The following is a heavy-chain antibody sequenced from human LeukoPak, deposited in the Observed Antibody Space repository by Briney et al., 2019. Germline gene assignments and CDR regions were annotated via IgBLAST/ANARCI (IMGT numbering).Heavy chain of an antibody. V-gene: IGHV1-2*02. Sequence: APVKVSCKASGYTFTGYYMHWVRQAPGQGLEWMGWINPNSGGTNYAQKFQGRVTMTRDTSISTAYMELSRLRSDDTAVYYCARNLDCSGGSCYSFALQLFDYWGQGTLVTVSS. D-gene: IGHD2-15*01. CDR2: INPNSGGT. J-gene: IGHJ4*02. CDR3: ARNLDCSGGSCYSFALQLFDY. CDR1: GYTFTGYY.